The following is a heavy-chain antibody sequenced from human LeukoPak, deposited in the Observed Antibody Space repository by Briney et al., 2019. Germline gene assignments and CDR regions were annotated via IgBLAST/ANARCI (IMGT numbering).Heavy chain of an antibody. J-gene: IGHJ4*02. Sequence: PSETLSLTCTVSGGSISSYYWSWIQQPAGKGLEWIGRIYTSGSTNYNPSLKSRVTMSVDTSKNQFSLKLSSVTAADTAVYYCARDTVVDRFGELLDWGQETLVTVSS. V-gene: IGHV4-4*07. CDR1: GGSISSYY. D-gene: IGHD3-10*01. CDR3: ARDTVVDRFGELLD. CDR2: IYTSGST.